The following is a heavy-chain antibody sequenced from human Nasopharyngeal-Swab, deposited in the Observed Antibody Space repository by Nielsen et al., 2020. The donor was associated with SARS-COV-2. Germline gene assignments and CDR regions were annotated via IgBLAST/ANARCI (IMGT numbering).Heavy chain of an antibody. CDR1: GFTFSTYS. D-gene: IGHD6-6*01. V-gene: IGHV3-21*01. J-gene: IGHJ4*02. CDR2: ISSSSSYI. CDR3: ARGRQLGGDY. Sequence: GGSLRLSCAASGFTFSTYSMNWVRQAPGKGLEWVSSISSSSSYIYYADSVKGRFTISRDNAKNSLYLQMNSLRAEDTAVYYCARGRQLGGDYWGQGTLVTVSS.